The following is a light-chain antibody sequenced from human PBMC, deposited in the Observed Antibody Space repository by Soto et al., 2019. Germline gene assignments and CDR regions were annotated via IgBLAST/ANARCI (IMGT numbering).Light chain of an antibody. CDR2: WSS. CDR1: QTRLNTSNNKNN. Sequence: DIVMTQSPDSLVVSLGERATINCKSSQTRLNTSNNKNNLAWYQQKPGQPPKLLIYWSSTRESGVPDRFGGSGSGTDFTLNSSSLQAEDVADYYCQQSQTSPLSFDGVTRVEI. J-gene: IGKJ4*01. CDR3: QQSQTSPLS. V-gene: IGKV4-1*01.